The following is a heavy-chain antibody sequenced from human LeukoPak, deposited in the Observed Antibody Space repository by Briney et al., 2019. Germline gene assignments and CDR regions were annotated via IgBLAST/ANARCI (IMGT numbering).Heavy chain of an antibody. Sequence: GGSLRLSCAASGFTFSIYAMHWVRQAPGTGLEWVTIISYDGSNKYYADSVKGRFTISRDNSKDTLYLQMNSLRAEDTAVYYCARDRDSGSYNYWGQGTLVTVSS. CDR1: GFTFSIYA. V-gene: IGHV3-30-3*01. CDR3: ARDRDSGSYNY. J-gene: IGHJ4*02. D-gene: IGHD1-26*01. CDR2: ISYDGSNK.